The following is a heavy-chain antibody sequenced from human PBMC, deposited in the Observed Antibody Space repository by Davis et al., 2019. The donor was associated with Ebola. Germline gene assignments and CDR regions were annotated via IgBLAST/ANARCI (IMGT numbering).Heavy chain of an antibody. CDR1: GDSISSGSYY. CDR2: IYTSGST. V-gene: IGHV4-61*09. CDR3: ARDRHGTSGYGF. J-gene: IGHJ4*02. D-gene: IGHD3-22*01. Sequence: SETLSLTCTVSGDSISSGSYYWSWIRQPAGKGLEWIGHIYTSGSTNYNPSLKSRVTISVDTSKNTFSLKLTSVTAADTAVYYCARDRHGTSGYGFWGQGTLVAVSS.